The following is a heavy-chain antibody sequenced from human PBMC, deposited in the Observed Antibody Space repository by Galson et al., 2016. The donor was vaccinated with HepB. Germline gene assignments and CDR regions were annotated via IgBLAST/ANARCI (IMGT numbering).Heavy chain of an antibody. D-gene: IGHD2-2*01. CDR2: INKDGSGK. CDR1: GFTFTDYY. Sequence: SLRLSCAASGFTFTDYYMNWIRLALGKGLEWVATINKDGSGKYYVDSVKGRFTISRDNTKNSLHLQMNSLRAEDTAVYYCASDIVVEPAAWGQGTLVTVPS. J-gene: IGHJ5*02. V-gene: IGHV3-7*03. CDR3: ASDIVVEPAA.